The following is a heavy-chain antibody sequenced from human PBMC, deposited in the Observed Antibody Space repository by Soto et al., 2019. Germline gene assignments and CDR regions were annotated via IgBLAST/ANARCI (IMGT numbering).Heavy chain of an antibody. J-gene: IGHJ5*02. Sequence: QVQLVQSGAEVKKPGASVKVSCKASGYTFTSYDINWVRQATGQGLEWMGWMNPNSGNTGYAQKFQGRVTMTRNTSXXTAYMELSSLRSEDTAVYYCASLWFGELTNNWFDPWGQGTLVTVSS. CDR3: ASLWFGELTNNWFDP. CDR2: MNPNSGNT. V-gene: IGHV1-8*01. CDR1: GYTFTSYD. D-gene: IGHD3-10*01.